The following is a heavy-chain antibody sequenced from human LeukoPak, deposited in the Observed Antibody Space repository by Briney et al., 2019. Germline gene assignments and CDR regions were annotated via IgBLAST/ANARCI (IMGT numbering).Heavy chain of an antibody. CDR2: IIPIFGTA. CDR3: ARLHNYYDSSGYFDY. CDR1: GGTFSSYA. Sequence: GASVKVSCKASGGTFSSYAISWVRQAPGQGLEWTGGIIPIFGTANYAQKFQGRVTITADESTSTAYMELSSLRSDDTAVYYCARLHNYYDSSGYFDYWGQGTLVTVSS. J-gene: IGHJ4*02. V-gene: IGHV1-69*13. D-gene: IGHD3-22*01.